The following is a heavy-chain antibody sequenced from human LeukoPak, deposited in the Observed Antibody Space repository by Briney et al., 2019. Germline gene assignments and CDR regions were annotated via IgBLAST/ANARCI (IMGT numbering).Heavy chain of an antibody. Sequence: PGGSLRLSCAASGFTFSSYAMSWVRLAPGKGLEWVSAISGSGGSTYYADSVKGRFTISRDNAKNSLYLQMNGLRAEDTAVYYCARDEGKYSYGQFEYWGPGTLVTVSS. D-gene: IGHD5-18*01. CDR3: ARDEGKYSYGQFEY. CDR2: ISGSGGST. V-gene: IGHV3-23*01. J-gene: IGHJ4*02. CDR1: GFTFSSYA.